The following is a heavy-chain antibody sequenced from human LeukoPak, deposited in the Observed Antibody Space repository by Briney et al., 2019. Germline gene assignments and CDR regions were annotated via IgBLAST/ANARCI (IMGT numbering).Heavy chain of an antibody. CDR1: GYTFTSNY. J-gene: IGHJ4*02. CDR2: ISPSGGST. CDR3: ARDRRDGYNFARRPFGY. V-gene: IGHV1-46*01. Sequence: ASVKVSCKAFGYTFTSNYMHWVRQAPGQGPEWMGVISPSGGSTTYAQKFQGRVTLTRDMSTSTDYLELSSLRSEDTAVYCCARDRRDGYNFARRPFGYWGQGTLVTVSS. D-gene: IGHD5-24*01.